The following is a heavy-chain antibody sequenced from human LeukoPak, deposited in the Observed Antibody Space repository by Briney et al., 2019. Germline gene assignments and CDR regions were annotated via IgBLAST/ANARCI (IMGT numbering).Heavy chain of an antibody. CDR1: GFTFSASP. D-gene: IGHD2-2*02. Sequence: PGGSLRLSCAASGFTFSASPMHWVRQASGKGLEWVGRITGTYATAYSASVKGRFTIPRDDSKYTTYLQMNSLETEDTAVYYCTREGCGATSCYTNDYWGQGTLVTVSS. CDR3: TREGCGATSCYTNDY. CDR2: ITGTYAT. V-gene: IGHV3-73*01. J-gene: IGHJ4*02.